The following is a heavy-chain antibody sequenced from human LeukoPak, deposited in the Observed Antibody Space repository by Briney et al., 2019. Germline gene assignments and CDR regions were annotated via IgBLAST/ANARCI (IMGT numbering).Heavy chain of an antibody. Sequence: GGSLRLSCAASGFTFSSYWMNWVRQAPGKGLEWVANIKQDGSEKYYVDSVKGRFTISRDNAKTSLYLQMNSLRAEDTAVYYCARDLASGGVGATPNVWGQGTTVTVSS. D-gene: IGHD1-26*01. J-gene: IGHJ6*02. CDR1: GFTFSSYW. V-gene: IGHV3-7*01. CDR2: IKQDGSEK. CDR3: ARDLASGGVGATPNV.